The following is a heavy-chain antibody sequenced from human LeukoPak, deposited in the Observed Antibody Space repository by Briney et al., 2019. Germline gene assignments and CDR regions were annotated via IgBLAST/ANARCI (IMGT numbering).Heavy chain of an antibody. V-gene: IGHV1-69*01. J-gene: IGHJ4*02. CDR2: ISPIFGKA. CDR1: GGTFSSYA. CDR3: ARYYYDRSYYFDY. Sequence: ASVKVSCKGSGGTFSSYAISWVRLPPGQGLEWMGGISPIFGKAKHAQKFQGRVTITADESTSNAYMELSSLRSEDTAVYYCARYYYDRSYYFDYWGQGTLVTVSS. D-gene: IGHD3-22*01.